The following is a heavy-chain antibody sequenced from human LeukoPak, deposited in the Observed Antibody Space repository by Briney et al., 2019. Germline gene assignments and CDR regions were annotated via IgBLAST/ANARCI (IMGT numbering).Heavy chain of an antibody. V-gene: IGHV3-7*01. CDR2: IKQDGSEK. Sequence: PGGSLRLSCAASGCTFSSYWMSWVRQAPGKGLEWVANIKQDGSEKYYVDSVKGRFTISRDNAKNSLYLQMNSLRAEDTAVYYCARDRWSFDYWGQGTLVTVSS. J-gene: IGHJ4*02. D-gene: IGHD4-23*01. CDR3: ARDRWSFDY. CDR1: GCTFSSYW.